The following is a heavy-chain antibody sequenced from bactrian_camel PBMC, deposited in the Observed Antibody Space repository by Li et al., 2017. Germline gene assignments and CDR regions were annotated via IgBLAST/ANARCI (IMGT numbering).Heavy chain of an antibody. J-gene: IGHJ4*01. Sequence: QAGVSLRLSCAASGLTDRAYCMGWFRQAPGKEREGVAVFHGAGPTYADSVKGRFTISKDNAKNILYLQMNNLKPEDTAMYYCGTNKYCRGSACCNSDFSHWGQGTQVTVS. D-gene: IGHD2*01. CDR3: GTNKYCRGSACCNSDFSH. CDR1: GLTDRAYC. CDR2: FHGAGPT. V-gene: IGHV3S55*01.